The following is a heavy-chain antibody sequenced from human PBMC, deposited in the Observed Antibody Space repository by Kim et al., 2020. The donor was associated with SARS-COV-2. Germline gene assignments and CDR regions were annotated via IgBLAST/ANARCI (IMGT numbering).Heavy chain of an antibody. V-gene: IGHV4-31*03. CDR2: ISYSGYP. Sequence: SETLSLTCSVSGGSIRSGGKFWTWIRQHPAKGLEWIGYISYSGYPHYSPSLRSRVSISLQTSENQFSLELTSVTAADTAVYYCARGQPLDYWGQGIPVTV. J-gene: IGHJ4*02. D-gene: IGHD2-2*01. CDR3: ARGQPLDY. CDR1: GGSIRSGGKF.